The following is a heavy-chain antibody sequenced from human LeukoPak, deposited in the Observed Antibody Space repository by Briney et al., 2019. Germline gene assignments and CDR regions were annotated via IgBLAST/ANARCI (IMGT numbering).Heavy chain of an antibody. CDR3: AKDGGLWVSAHWGDS. CDR1: GFPFSSYW. V-gene: IGHV3-7*03. J-gene: IGHJ4*02. CDR2: IKQDGSKK. D-gene: IGHD7-27*01. Sequence: GGSLRLSCVASGFPFSSYWMTWVRQAPGKGLEWVANIKQDGSKKSYVDSVKGRFTISRNNAKNSLYLQMNSLRAEDTAVYYCAKDGGLWVSAHWGDSWGRGTLVTVSS.